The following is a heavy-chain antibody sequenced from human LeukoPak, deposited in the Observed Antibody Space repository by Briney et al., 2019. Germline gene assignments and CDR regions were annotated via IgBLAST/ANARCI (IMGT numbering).Heavy chain of an antibody. V-gene: IGHV3-21*04. Sequence: GGSLRLSCAASGFTFSSYSTNWVRQAPGKGLEWVSSISSSSSYIYYADSVKGRFTISRDNSKSTLYLQMNGLRAEDTAVYFCASDYPRYYFYMDVWGKGTTVTVSS. CDR1: GFTFSSYS. J-gene: IGHJ6*03. CDR2: ISSSSSYI. CDR3: ASDYPRYYFYMDV.